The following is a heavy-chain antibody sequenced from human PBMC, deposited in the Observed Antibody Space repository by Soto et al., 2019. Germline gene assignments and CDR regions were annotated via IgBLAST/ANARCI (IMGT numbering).Heavy chain of an antibody. Sequence: ASVKVSCKASGYTFTGYYMHWVRQAPGQGLEWMGWIKPNSGGTNYAQKFQGRVTMTRDRSISTAYMELSRLRSDDTAVYYCARGDYYYYYGMGVWGRGTTVTIAS. CDR2: IKPNSGGT. J-gene: IGHJ6*02. V-gene: IGHV1-2*02. CDR3: ARGDYYYYYGMGV. CDR1: GYTFTGYY.